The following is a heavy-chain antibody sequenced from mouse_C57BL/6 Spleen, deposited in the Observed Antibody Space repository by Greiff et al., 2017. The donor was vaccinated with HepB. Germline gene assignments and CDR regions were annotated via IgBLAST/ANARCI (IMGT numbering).Heavy chain of an antibody. D-gene: IGHD2-4*01. CDR3: ARSYDYDERGFAY. J-gene: IGHJ3*01. CDR2: IYPGDGDT. Sequence: QVQLQQSGAELVKPGASVKISCKASGYAFSSYWMNWVKQRPGKGLEWIGQIYPGDGDTNYNGKFKGKATLTADKSSSTAYMQLSSLTSEDSAVYFCARSYDYDERGFAYWGQGTLVTVSA. CDR1: GYAFSSYW. V-gene: IGHV1-80*01.